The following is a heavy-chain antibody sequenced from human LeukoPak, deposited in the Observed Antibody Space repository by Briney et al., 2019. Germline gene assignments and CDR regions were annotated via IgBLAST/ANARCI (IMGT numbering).Heavy chain of an antibody. Sequence: GGSLRLSCAASGFIFNKYWMTWVRQAPGKGLEWVADIKEDGSDKYYVDSVKGRFTFSRDNAKNSVSLQMNNLRVEDTAVYYCARSSAWRAYQDYWGQGTLVTVSS. CDR1: GFIFNKYW. CDR3: ARSSAWRAYQDY. CDR2: IKEDGSDK. J-gene: IGHJ4*02. D-gene: IGHD6-19*01. V-gene: IGHV3-7*01.